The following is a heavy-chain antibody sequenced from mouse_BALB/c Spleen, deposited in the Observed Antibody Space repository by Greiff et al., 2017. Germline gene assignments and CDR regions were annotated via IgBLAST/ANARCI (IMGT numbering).Heavy chain of an antibody. CDR2: INPSNGRT. CDR3: ARWGGDWFAY. Sequence: VQLQQPGAELVKPGASVKLSCKASGYTFTSYWMHWVKQRPGQGLEWIGEINPSNGRTNYNEKFKSKATLTVDKSSSTAYMQLSSLTSEDSAVYYCARWGGDWFAYWGQGTLVTVSA. J-gene: IGHJ3*01. V-gene: IGHV1S81*02. CDR1: GYTFTSYW.